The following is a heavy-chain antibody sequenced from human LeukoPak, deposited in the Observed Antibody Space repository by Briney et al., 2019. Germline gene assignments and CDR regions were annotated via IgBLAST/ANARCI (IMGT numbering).Heavy chain of an antibody. CDR1: GFTFSSYS. Sequence: GGSLRLSCAASGFTFSSYSMNWVRQAPGKGLEWVSYISSSSSTIYYADSVKGRFTISRDNAENSLYLQMNSLRVEDTAVYYCARLGIPTAFDYWGQGTLVTVSS. CDR3: ARLGIPTAFDY. J-gene: IGHJ4*02. V-gene: IGHV3-48*01. CDR2: ISSSSSTI. D-gene: IGHD5-18*01.